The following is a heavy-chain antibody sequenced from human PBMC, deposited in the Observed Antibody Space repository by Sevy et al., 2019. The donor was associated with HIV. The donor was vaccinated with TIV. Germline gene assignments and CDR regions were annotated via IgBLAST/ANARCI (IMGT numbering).Heavy chain of an antibody. CDR3: SRSVYGSGTYLNDY. J-gene: IGHJ4*02. CDR1: GYTFTGYY. D-gene: IGHD3-10*01. CDR2: INPNGGGT. V-gene: IGHV1-2*02. Sequence: ASVKVSCKASGYTFTGYYIHWVRQAPGQGLDWMGWINPNGGGTNYAQKFQGRVTMTGDTSISTAYMDLTRLRSDDTAVYYCSRSVYGSGTYLNDYWGQGTLVTVSS.